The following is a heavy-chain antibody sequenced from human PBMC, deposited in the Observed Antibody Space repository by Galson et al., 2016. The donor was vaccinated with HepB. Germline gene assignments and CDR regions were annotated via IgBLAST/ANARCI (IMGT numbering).Heavy chain of an antibody. J-gene: IGHJ4*02. CDR2: IYWDDER. Sequence: PALVTPPQTLTLTCTFSGFSLPSSNVAVGWIRQPPGKALEWLALIYWDDERRYRPSLKSRVTISMDTSKNQVVLPMTNMDPVDTATYYFALLDYRGRNGLWDFDDWGQGTLVIVSS. CDR1: GFSLPSSNVA. D-gene: IGHD4-23*01. CDR3: ALLDYRGRNGLWDFDD. V-gene: IGHV2-5*02.